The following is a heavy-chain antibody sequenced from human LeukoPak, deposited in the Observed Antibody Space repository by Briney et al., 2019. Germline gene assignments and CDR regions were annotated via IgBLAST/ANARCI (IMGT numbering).Heavy chain of an antibody. Sequence: PSETLSLTCTVSGGSISSYYWSWIRQPPGKGLEWIGYIYYSGSTNYNPSLKSRVTISVDTPKNQFSLKLSSVTAADTAVYYCARGYVNGAFDIWGQGTMVTVSS. V-gene: IGHV4-59*12. J-gene: IGHJ3*02. CDR3: ARGYVNGAFDI. D-gene: IGHD3-10*02. CDR1: GGSISSYY. CDR2: IYYSGST.